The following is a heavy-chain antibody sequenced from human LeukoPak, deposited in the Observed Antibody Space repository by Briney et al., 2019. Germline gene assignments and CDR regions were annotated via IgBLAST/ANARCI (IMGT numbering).Heavy chain of an antibody. CDR1: GYTFTGYY. D-gene: IGHD2-15*01. CDR3: ARAQTYCSGVTCYSDS. J-gene: IGHJ4*02. Sequence: ASVKVSCKASGYTFTGYYIHWVRQAPGQGLEWMGWINPNSGGTKYARKFQGRVTMTRDTSISTAYMELSRLISDDTAVYYCARAQTYCSGVTCYSDSWGQGTLVTVSS. V-gene: IGHV1-2*02. CDR2: INPNSGGT.